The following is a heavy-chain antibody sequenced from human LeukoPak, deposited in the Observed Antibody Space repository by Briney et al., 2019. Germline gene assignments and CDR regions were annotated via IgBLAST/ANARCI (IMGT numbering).Heavy chain of an antibody. Sequence: GGSLRLSCAASGFAFNIYAMTWVRQAPGKGLEWVSTISGDSATPYFADSVKGRFTISRDNSKNTLYLQMNSLRVEDTAVYYCAKVGSSTWYMYYFGYWGQGALVTVSS. CDR1: GFAFNIYA. CDR3: AKVGSSTWYMYYFGY. CDR2: ISGDSATP. J-gene: IGHJ4*02. V-gene: IGHV3-23*01. D-gene: IGHD6-13*01.